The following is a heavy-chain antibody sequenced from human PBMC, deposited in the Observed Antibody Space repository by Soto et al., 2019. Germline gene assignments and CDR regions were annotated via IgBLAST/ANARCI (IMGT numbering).Heavy chain of an antibody. V-gene: IGHV3-30-3*01. CDR3: AREIVATRTLHYYGMDV. D-gene: IGHD5-12*01. CDR1: GFTFSSYA. J-gene: IGHJ6*02. CDR2: ISYDGSNK. Sequence: QVQLVESGGGVVQPGRSLRLSCAASGFTFSSYAMHWVRQAPGKGLEWVAVISYDGSNKYYADSVKGRFTISRDNSKNTLYLQMNSLRAEDTAVYYCAREIVATRTLHYYGMDVWGQGTTVTVSS.